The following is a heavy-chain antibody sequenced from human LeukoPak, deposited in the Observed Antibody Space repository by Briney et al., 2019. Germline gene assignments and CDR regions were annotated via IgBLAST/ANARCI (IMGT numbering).Heavy chain of an antibody. Sequence: GGSLRLACAVSGITLSNYGTRWVRQAAGKGLEWVAGISGSGGSTNYAASVKGRFTISRDKPNNTLYLQMNSLRAENTAVYFCAKRGVVIRVILVGFHKEAYYFDSWGQGALVTVSS. CDR1: GITLSNYG. D-gene: IGHD3-22*01. CDR3: AKRGVVIRVILVGFHKEAYYFDS. V-gene: IGHV3-23*01. CDR2: ISGSGGST. J-gene: IGHJ4*02.